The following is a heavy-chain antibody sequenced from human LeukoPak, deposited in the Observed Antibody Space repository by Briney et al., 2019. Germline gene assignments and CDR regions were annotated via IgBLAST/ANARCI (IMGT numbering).Heavy chain of an antibody. V-gene: IGHV3-23*01. CDR2: ISGGDGST. CDR3: AREGPGRLDY. D-gene: IGHD2-8*02. Sequence: PGGSLRLSCGASGFIFSSYAMSWVRQAPGKGLEWVSTISGGDGSTYYADSVTGRFSISRDNSKNTLYLQMNSLRAEDTAVYYCAREGPGRLDYWGQGTLVTVSS. CDR1: GFIFSSYA. J-gene: IGHJ4*02.